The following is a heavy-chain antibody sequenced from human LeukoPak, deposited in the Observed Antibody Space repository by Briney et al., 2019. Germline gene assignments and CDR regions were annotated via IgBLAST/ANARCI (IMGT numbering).Heavy chain of an antibody. D-gene: IGHD3-22*01. Sequence: ASVKVSCKASGGTFSSYAISWVRQAPGQGLEWMGRIIPILGIANYAQKFQGRVTITADKSTSTAYMELSSLRSEDTAVYYCARDRYYDSSGYRLYFDYWGQGTLVTVSS. J-gene: IGHJ4*02. CDR2: IIPILGIA. V-gene: IGHV1-69*04. CDR3: ARDRYYDSSGYRLYFDY. CDR1: GGTFSSYA.